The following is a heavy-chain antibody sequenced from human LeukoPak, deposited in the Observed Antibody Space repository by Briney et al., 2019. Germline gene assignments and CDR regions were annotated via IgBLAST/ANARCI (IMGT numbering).Heavy chain of an antibody. CDR2: IYYSGST. D-gene: IGHD5/OR15-5a*01. CDR1: GGSISSYY. J-gene: IGHJ4*02. V-gene: IGHV4-59*01. CDR3: AREGLRRSYFDY. Sequence: SQTLSLTCTVSGGSISSYYWSWIRQPPGKGLEWIGYIYYSGSTNYNPSLKSRVTISVDTSKNQFSLKLSSVTAADTAVYYCAREGLRRSYFDYWGQGTLVTVSS.